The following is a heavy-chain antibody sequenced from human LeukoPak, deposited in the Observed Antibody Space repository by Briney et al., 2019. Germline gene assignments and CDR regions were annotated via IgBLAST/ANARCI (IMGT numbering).Heavy chain of an antibody. J-gene: IGHJ3*02. Sequence: SETLSLTCTVSGGSISSYYWSWIRQPPGKGLEWIGYIYYSGSTNYNPSLKSRVTISVDTSKNQFSLKLSSVTAADTAVYYCARVPGYYDSSGYRDAFDIWGQRTIVTVSS. CDR3: ARVPGYYDSSGYRDAFDI. CDR1: GGSISSYY. D-gene: IGHD3-22*01. V-gene: IGHV4-59*01. CDR2: IYYSGST.